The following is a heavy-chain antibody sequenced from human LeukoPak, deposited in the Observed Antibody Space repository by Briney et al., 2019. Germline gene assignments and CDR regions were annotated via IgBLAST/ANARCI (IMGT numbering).Heavy chain of an antibody. CDR1: GGSFSGYY. J-gene: IGHJ4*02. CDR2: INHSGST. V-gene: IGHV4-34*01. CDR3: ARGISH. Sequence: TSETLSLTCAVYGGSFSGYYWSWIRHPPGKGLEWIGEINHSGSTNYNPSLKSRVTISVDTSKNQFSLKLSSVTAADTAVYYCARGISHWGQGTLVTVSS. D-gene: IGHD2-21*01.